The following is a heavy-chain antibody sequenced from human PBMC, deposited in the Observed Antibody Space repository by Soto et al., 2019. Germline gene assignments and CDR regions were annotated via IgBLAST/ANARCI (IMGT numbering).Heavy chain of an antibody. D-gene: IGHD1-1*01. CDR3: AHIPWTGTKAYFDY. CDR1: GFSLSTSGVG. J-gene: IGHJ4*02. CDR2: IYWDDDR. V-gene: IGHV2-5*02. Sequence: QITLKESTPPLVKPTQTLTLTCTFSGFSLSTSGVGVGWIRQPPGKALEWLALIYWDDDRRYSPSLKSRLTITKDTSKNQVVLTMTNIDPVDTATYYCAHIPWTGTKAYFDYWGQGTLVTVSS.